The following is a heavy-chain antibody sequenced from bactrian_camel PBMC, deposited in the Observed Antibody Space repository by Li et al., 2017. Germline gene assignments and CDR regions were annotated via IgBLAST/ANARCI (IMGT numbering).Heavy chain of an antibody. CDR1: GYVDSTAC. CDR3: AARSIGA. CDR2: ISSDGIT. Sequence: HVQLVESGGGSVQAGGSLTLSCAASGYVDSTACMGWYRQAPGKGCELVSRISSDGITIYADSVKGRFTISQDNAENTVYLQMNSLKREDTAVYYCAARSIGAWGQGTQVTVS. J-gene: IGHJ4*01. V-gene: IGHV3S53*01. D-gene: IGHD6*01.